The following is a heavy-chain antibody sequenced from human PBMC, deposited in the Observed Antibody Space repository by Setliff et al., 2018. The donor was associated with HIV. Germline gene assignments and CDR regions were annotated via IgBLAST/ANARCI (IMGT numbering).Heavy chain of an antibody. CDR3: ARDRGGAAAGGYYYMDV. D-gene: IGHD6-13*01. CDR1: GGSISSGGYY. Sequence: PSETLSLTCNVSGGSISSGGYYWSWIRQPAGKGLEWIGHIYTSGSTNYNPSLKSRVTISIDTSKNQISLKLSSVTAADTAVYYCARDRGGAAAGGYYYMDVWGKGTTVTVSS. V-gene: IGHV4-61*09. CDR2: IYTSGST. J-gene: IGHJ6*03.